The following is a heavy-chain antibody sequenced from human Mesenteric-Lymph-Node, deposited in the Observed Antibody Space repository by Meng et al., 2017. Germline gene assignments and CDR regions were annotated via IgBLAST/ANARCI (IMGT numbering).Heavy chain of an antibody. J-gene: IGHJ4*02. Sequence: EVQLVESGGGLVKPGGSRRFSCAASGFTFSSYTMNWVRRAPGKGLEWVSSISSSSNYIYSADSVKGRFTISRDNAKNSLYLQMNSLRAEDTAVYYCARDTPGLLFDYWGQGTLVTVSS. CDR3: ARDTPGLLFDY. V-gene: IGHV3-21*01. CDR2: ISSSSNYI. CDR1: GFTFSSYT. D-gene: IGHD5-18*01.